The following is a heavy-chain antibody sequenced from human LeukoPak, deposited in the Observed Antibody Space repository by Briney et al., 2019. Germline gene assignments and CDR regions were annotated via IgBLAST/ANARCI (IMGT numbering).Heavy chain of an antibody. Sequence: GGSLRLSCAASGFTFSSYSMNWVRQAPGKGLEWVSSISSSSSYIYYADSVKGRFTISRDNAKNLLYLQMNSLRAKDTAVYYCARGPFKAYSSSWYIGWFDPWGQGTLVTVSS. D-gene: IGHD6-13*01. CDR1: GFTFSSYS. CDR3: ARGPFKAYSSSWYIGWFDP. V-gene: IGHV3-21*01. CDR2: ISSSSSYI. J-gene: IGHJ5*02.